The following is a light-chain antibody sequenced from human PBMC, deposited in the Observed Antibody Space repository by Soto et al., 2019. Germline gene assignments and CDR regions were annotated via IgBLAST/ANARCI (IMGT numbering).Light chain of an antibody. J-gene: IGKJ4*01. CDR2: WAT. Sequence: DIVMTQSPYSLAVSLGERATINCKSNQIVFSNSKNRNHLSWYQQKPGQPPKLLIYWATTRESGVPDRFSGSGSGTDFTLTVSGLQAEDVAIYYCHQYFRSPLTFGGGTKVDIK. CDR1: QIVFSNSKNRNH. CDR3: HQYFRSPLT. V-gene: IGKV4-1*01.